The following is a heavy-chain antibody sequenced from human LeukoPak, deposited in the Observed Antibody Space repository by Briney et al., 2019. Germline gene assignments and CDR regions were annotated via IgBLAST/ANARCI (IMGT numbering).Heavy chain of an antibody. CDR3: ARVSSSSTNYFDS. D-gene: IGHD6-19*01. Sequence: GGSLRLSCAASGFAFSDYYMTWIRQAPGKGLEWVSYISSGSTYTNYGDAVKGRFIISRDNAKNSLYLQTNSLRAEDTAVYYCARVSSSSTNYFDSWGQGTLVTVSS. J-gene: IGHJ4*02. CDR1: GFAFSDYY. CDR2: ISSGSTYT. V-gene: IGHV3-11*06.